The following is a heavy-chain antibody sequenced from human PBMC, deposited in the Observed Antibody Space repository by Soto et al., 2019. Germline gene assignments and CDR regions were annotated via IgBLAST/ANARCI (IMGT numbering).Heavy chain of an antibody. CDR2: IYPGDSDT. D-gene: IGHD3-22*01. Sequence: GESLKISCQGSGSSFTSYWIGWVRQTPGKGLEWMGMIYPGDSDTRYSPSFQGQVTISADKSISAAFLHCSRLNASHTAMYYCGTTVSSSGGLDVWGQGTMVTVSS. CDR3: GTTVSSSGGLDV. CDR1: GSSFTSYW. V-gene: IGHV5-51*01. J-gene: IGHJ6*02.